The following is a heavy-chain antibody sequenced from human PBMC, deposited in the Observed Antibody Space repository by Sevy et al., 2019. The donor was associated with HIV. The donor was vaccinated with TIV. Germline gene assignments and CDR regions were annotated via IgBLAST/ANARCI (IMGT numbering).Heavy chain of an antibody. CDR1: GFTFSTYT. D-gene: IGHD6-6*01. Sequence: GGSLRLSCAASGFTFSTYTMSWVRQAPGKGLEWVSAISGSGDDTYYAGSVKGRFTISRASSKNTLYLQMNSLRAEDTALYYCAKPPYSSASFDYWGQGTLVTVSS. CDR3: AKPPYSSASFDY. V-gene: IGHV3-23*01. J-gene: IGHJ4*02. CDR2: ISGSGDDT.